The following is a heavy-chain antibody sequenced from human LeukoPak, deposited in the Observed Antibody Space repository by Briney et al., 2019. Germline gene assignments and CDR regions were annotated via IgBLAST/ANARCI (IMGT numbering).Heavy chain of an antibody. D-gene: IGHD5-18*01. V-gene: IGHV3-74*01. CDR1: GFTFNNYW. CDR2: ISKDGSTT. J-gene: IGHJ4*02. Sequence: GGSLRPSCAASGFTFNNYWIHWVRQAPGKGLVWVSRISKDGSTTNYADSVKGRFTISRDNAKDTLYLQMNSLTAEDTALYYCARGASSGYRIDYWGQGTLVTVSS. CDR3: ARGASSGYRIDY.